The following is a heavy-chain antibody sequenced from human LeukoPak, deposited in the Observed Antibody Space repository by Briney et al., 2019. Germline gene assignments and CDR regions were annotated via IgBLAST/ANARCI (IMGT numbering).Heavy chain of an antibody. CDR2: IYYSGST. D-gene: IGHD3-3*01. CDR1: GGSISSYY. Sequence: SETLSLTCTVSGGSISSYYWSWIRQPPGKGLEWIGYIYYSGSTNYNPSLKSRVTISVDTSKNQFSLKLSSVTAADTAVYYCARGPSGEEWLSYYNDWYFDLWGRGTLVSFSS. CDR3: ARGPSGEEWLSYYNDWYFDL. V-gene: IGHV4-59*01. J-gene: IGHJ2*01.